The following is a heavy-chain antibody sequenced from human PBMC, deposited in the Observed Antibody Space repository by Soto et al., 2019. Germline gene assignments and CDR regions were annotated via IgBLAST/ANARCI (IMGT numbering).Heavy chain of an antibody. CDR1: GFTFSSYG. CDR2: ISYDGSNK. Sequence: PGGSLRLSCAASGFTFSSYGMHWVRQAPGKGLEWVAVISYDGSNKYYADSVKGRFTISRDNSKNTLYLQMNSLRAEDTAVYYWAKASCFYDFCGTSPNWFYPWGRGSLDTVSA. CDR3: AKASCFYDFCGTSPNWFYP. J-gene: IGHJ5*02. D-gene: IGHD3-3*01. V-gene: IGHV3-30*18.